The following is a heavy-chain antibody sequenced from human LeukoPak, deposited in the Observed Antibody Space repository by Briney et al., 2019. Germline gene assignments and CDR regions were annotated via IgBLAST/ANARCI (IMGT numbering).Heavy chain of an antibody. J-gene: IGHJ4*02. CDR3: ARAGYYYDSSGYYYLDY. CDR1: GGSLRSYY. Sequence: SETLSLTCTVSGGSLRSYYWSWIRQPAGKGLEWIGRIHTSGTTNYNPSLTSRVTMSVDPSKNQFSLKLSSVTAAVTAVYYCARAGYYYDSSGYYYLDYWGQGTLVSVSS. CDR2: IHTSGTT. V-gene: IGHV4-4*07. D-gene: IGHD3-22*01.